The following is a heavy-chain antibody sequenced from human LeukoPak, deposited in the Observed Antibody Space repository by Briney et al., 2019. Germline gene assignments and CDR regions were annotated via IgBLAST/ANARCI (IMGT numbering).Heavy chain of an antibody. CDR3: ARGLDGMDV. CDR1: VASISGYY. V-gene: IGHV4-38-2*02. J-gene: IGHJ6*02. D-gene: IGHD3-9*01. Sequence: PSETLSLTCSVSVASISGYYWGWIRQPPGKGLEWIGSIYHSGSTYYNPSLKSRVTISVDTSKNQFSLKLSSVTAADTAVYYCARGLDGMDVWGQGTTVTVSS. CDR2: IYHSGST.